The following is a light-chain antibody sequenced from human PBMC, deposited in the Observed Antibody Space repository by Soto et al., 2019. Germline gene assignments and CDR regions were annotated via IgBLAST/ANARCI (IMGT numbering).Light chain of an antibody. CDR3: SSDTSSSTLLYV. J-gene: IGLJ1*01. Sequence: QSALTQPASVSGSPGQSITISCTGTSSDVGGYNYVSWYQQHPGKAPKLMIYDVSNRPSGVSDRFSGSKSGNTASLTISGLQAEDEDDYYCSSDTSSSTLLYVFGTGTKLTVL. V-gene: IGLV2-14*01. CDR1: SSDVGGYNY. CDR2: DVS.